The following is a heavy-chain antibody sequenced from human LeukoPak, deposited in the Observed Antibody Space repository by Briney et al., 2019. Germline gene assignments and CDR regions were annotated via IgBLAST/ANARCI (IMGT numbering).Heavy chain of an antibody. CDR2: ITSTSSYI. CDR1: GFIFSDYN. Sequence: GGSLRLSCAASGFIFSDYNMNWVRQSPGRGLEWVSSITSTSSYIYYADSMKGRFTISRDNAKNSLYLQMNNLRAEDTAVYYCTTASRDGYKILDSWGQGALVTVSS. CDR3: TTASRDGYKILDS. D-gene: IGHD5-24*01. J-gene: IGHJ4*02. V-gene: IGHV3-21*01.